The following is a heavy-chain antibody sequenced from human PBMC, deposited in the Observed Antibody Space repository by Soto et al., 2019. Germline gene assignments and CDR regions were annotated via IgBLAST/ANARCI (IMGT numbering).Heavy chain of an antibody. D-gene: IGHD3-3*01. CDR2: IFYSAST. Sequence: SETLSLTCTVSGGSISGYYWSWIRQPPGKGLEWIGYIFYSASTKYNPSLRSRVTMSVDTSKNQLSLKLTSVTAADTAVYYCARASTLFGPVLSAWGQGSLLTGSS. J-gene: IGHJ5*02. CDR3: ARASTLFGPVLSA. CDR1: GGSISGYY. V-gene: IGHV4-59*08.